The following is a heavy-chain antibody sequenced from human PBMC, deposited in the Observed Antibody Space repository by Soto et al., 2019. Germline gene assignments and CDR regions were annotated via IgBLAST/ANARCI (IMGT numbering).Heavy chain of an antibody. CDR3: ASRYGDNDY. V-gene: IGHV4-59*01. CDR2: IYYSGNT. J-gene: IGHJ4*02. Sequence: PSETLSLTCTVSGGSNSNYYWSWIRQPPGKGLEWIGNIYYSGNTNSNPSLKSRVTISVDTHKSQFSLKLSSVTAADTAVYYCASRYGDNDYWGQGNLVTVSS. D-gene: IGHD4-17*01. CDR1: GGSNSNYY.